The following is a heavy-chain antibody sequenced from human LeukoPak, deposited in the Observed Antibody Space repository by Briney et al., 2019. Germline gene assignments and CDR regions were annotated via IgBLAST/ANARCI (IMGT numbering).Heavy chain of an antibody. CDR2: INGDGSEK. Sequence: GGSLRLSCVASGFNFGPYWMSWVRQAPGKGPEWVANINGDGSEKFYVNSVKGRFTISRDNAKNSLYLQMNSLTAEDTAVYYCAKDRGSSGWNGLDYWGQGTPVTVSS. V-gene: IGHV3-7*01. CDR3: AKDRGSSGWNGLDY. J-gene: IGHJ4*02. CDR1: GFNFGPYW. D-gene: IGHD6-19*01.